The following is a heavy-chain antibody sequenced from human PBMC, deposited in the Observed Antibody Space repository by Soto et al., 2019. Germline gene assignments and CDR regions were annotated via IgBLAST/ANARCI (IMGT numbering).Heavy chain of an antibody. V-gene: IGHV4-31*03. CDR1: GGSISSGGYY. CDR3: ARKDSGYADYMDV. Sequence: SETLSLTCTVSGGSISSGGYYWSWIRQHPGKGLEWIGYIYYSGGTYYNPSLASRLTISVDTSENQFSLKLRSVTAADTAVYYCARKDSGYADYMDVWGKGTTVTVSS. CDR2: IYYSGGT. J-gene: IGHJ6*03. D-gene: IGHD5-12*01.